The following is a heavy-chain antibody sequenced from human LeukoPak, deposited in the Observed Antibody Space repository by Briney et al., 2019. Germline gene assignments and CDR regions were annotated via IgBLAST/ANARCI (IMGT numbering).Heavy chain of an antibody. D-gene: IGHD3-10*01. V-gene: IGHV1-18*01. CDR3: ARVRITQRWFDP. Sequence: GSVKISCYAAGYSFIGYVVSWVRRALGEGLEGMGWISTHSGNADYAQKFQGRVTMTTDTSTSTAYMELRSLTSDDTDVYYCARVRITQRWFDPWGQGTLVTVSS. J-gene: IGHJ5*02. CDR1: GYSFIGYV. CDR2: ISTHSGNA.